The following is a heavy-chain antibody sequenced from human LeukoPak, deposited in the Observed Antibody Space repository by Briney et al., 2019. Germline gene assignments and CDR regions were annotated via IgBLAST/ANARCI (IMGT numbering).Heavy chain of an antibody. CDR2: ISYDGSNK. D-gene: IGHD5-18*01. CDR1: GFTFSSYA. J-gene: IGHJ4*02. CDR3: ARTVDTAMVTIDY. Sequence: PGRSLRLSCAASGFTFSSYAMHWVRQAPDKGLEWVAVISYDGSNKYYADSVKGRFTISRDNSKNTLYLQMNSLRAEDTAIYYCARTVDTAMVTIDYWGQGTLVTVSS. V-gene: IGHV3-30-3*01.